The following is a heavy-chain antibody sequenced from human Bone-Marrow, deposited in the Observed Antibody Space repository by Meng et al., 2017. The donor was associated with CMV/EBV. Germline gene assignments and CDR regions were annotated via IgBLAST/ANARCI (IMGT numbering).Heavy chain of an antibody. CDR1: GASISTRYY. Sequence: SETLSLTCTVSGASISTRYYWGWIRQPPGKGLEWIGSIYHSGSTYNNPSLESRVTISIDTSKNQFSLKLSSVTAADTAVYYCARDQREGAGWSGYYYGMDVWGQGTTVTVSS. CDR2: IYHSGST. J-gene: IGHJ6*02. CDR3: ARDQREGAGWSGYYYGMDV. V-gene: IGHV4-38-2*02. D-gene: IGHD3-3*01.